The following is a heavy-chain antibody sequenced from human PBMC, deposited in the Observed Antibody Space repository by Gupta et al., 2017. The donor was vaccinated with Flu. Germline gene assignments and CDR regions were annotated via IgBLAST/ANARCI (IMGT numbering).Heavy chain of an antibody. D-gene: IGHD2-21*02. CDR1: GYTFNNYY. J-gene: IGHJ4*02. CDR3: ARVISCGGDCYVFDY. Sequence: QVQLVQSGAEVKKPGASVKVSCKASGYTFNNYYMHWVRQAPGQGLEWMGIINPSGGDTSYAQKFQGRVTMTTDTSTSTVYMELSSLKSDDTAVLYGARVISCGGDCYVFDYWGQGTLVTVSS. V-gene: IGHV1-46*02. CDR2: INPSGGDT.